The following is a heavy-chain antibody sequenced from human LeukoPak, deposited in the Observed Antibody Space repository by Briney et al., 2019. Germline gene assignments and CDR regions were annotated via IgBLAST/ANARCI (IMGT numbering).Heavy chain of an antibody. CDR2: IYYSGST. CDR1: GGSISSYY. J-gene: IGHJ4*02. Sequence: SETLSLTCTVPGGSISSYYWSWIRQPPGKGLEWIGYIYYSGSTNYNPSLKSRVTISVDTSKNQFSLKLSSVTAADTAVYYCARSRNGSGSYYYDYWGQGTLVTVSS. D-gene: IGHD3-10*01. CDR3: ARSRNGSGSYYYDY. V-gene: IGHV4-59*01.